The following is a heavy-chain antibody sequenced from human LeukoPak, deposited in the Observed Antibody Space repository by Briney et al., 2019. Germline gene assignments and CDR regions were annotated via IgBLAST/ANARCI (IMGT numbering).Heavy chain of an antibody. CDR3: AMGGDITTSQFDY. J-gene: IGHJ4*02. CDR1: GFTFSSYA. CDR2: IRGSGGST. Sequence: PGGSLRLSCAASGFTFSSYAMSWVRQAPGKGLEWVSAIRGSGGSTYYADSVKGRFTISRDNSKNTLYLQMNNLRAEDTAVYYCAMGGDITTSQFDYWGQGTLVTVSS. D-gene: IGHD5-12*01. V-gene: IGHV3-23*01.